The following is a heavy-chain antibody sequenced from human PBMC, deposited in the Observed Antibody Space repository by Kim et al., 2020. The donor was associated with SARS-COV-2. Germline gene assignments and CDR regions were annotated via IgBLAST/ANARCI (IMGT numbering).Heavy chain of an antibody. V-gene: IGHV4-59*01. CDR3: ARATAREYYYYYGMDV. J-gene: IGHJ6*02. CDR2: IYYSGST. CDR1: GGSISSYY. Sequence: SETLSLTCTVSGGSISSYYWSWIRQPPGKGLEWIGYIYYSGSTNYNPSLKSRVTISVDTSKNQFSLKLSSVTAADTAVYYCARATAREYYYYYGMDVWGQGTTVTVSS.